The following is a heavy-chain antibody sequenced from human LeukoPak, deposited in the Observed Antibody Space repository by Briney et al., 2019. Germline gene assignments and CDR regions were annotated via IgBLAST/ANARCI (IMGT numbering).Heavy chain of an antibody. J-gene: IGHJ3*02. CDR3: ARVLDLSKRGLDAFDI. CDR1: GGSISSYF. D-gene: IGHD3-16*01. V-gene: IGHV4-59*01. CDR2: DYYSGST. Sequence: PETLSLTCTVSGGSISSYFWSWLRQPPGKGLEWIGYDYYSGSTNYNPSLKSRVTISVDTSKKQFSLKLSSATAADTAVYYCARVLDLSKRGLDAFDIWGQGTMVTVSS.